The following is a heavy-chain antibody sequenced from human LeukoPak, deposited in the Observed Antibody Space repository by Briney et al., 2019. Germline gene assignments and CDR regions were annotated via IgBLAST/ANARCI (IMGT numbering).Heavy chain of an antibody. J-gene: IGHJ5*02. Sequence: SETLSLTCSVSGASVSSDDYYWGWIRQPPGQGLEWIAYISYSGSTYHNPSLKSRITISIDMSKNQFSLKLSSVTAADTAVYYCVRYYFHSSGFPHWFDPWGQGTLVTVSS. CDR2: ISYSGST. CDR3: VRYYFHSSGFPHWFDP. D-gene: IGHD3-22*01. CDR1: GASVSSDDYY. V-gene: IGHV4-30-4*01.